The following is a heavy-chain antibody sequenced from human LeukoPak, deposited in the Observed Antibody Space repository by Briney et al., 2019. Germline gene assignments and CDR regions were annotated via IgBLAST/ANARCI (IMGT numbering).Heavy chain of an antibody. CDR3: ARSIRELEDDPDSAPDY. CDR2: IYYSGST. V-gene: IGHV4-39*01. CDR1: GGSISSSSYY. Sequence: PSETLSLTCTVSGGSISSSSYYWGWIRQPPGKGLEWIGSIYYSGSTYYNPSLKSRVTISVDTSKNQFSLKLSSVTAADTAVYYCARSIRELEDDPDSAPDYWGQGTLVTVSS. J-gene: IGHJ4*02. D-gene: IGHD1-26*01.